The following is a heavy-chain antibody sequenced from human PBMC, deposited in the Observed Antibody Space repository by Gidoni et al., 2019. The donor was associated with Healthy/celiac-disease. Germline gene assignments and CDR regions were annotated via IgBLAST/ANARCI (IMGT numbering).Heavy chain of an antibody. CDR1: GYTFTSYG. CDR2: ISAYNGNT. J-gene: IGHJ6*02. Sequence: QVQLVQSGAEVTKPGASVKGSCKASGYTFTSYGIRWVRQAPGQGLEWMGWISAYNGNTNYAQKLQGRVTMTTDTSTSTAYMELRSLRSDDTAVYYCASHRPMVATIDYYYYGMDVWGQGTTVTVSS. CDR3: ASHRPMVATIDYYYYGMDV. V-gene: IGHV1-18*01. D-gene: IGHD5-12*01.